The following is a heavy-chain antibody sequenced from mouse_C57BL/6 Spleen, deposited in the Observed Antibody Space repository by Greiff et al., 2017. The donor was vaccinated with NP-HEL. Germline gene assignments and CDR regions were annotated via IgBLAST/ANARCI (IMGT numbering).Heavy chain of an antibody. CDR2: IHPNSGST. CDR3: ARSYYYGSLY. V-gene: IGHV1-64*01. Sequence: VQLQQPGAELVKPGASVKLSCKASGYTFTSYWMHWVKQRPGQGLEWIGMIHPNSGSTNYNEKFKSKATLTVDKSSSTAYMQLSSLTSEDAAVYYCARSYYYGSLYWGQGTTLTVSS. D-gene: IGHD1-1*01. CDR1: GYTFTSYW. J-gene: IGHJ2*01.